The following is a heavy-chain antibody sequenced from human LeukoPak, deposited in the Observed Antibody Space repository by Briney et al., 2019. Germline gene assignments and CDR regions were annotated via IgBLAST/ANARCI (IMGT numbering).Heavy chain of an antibody. D-gene: IGHD3-10*01. J-gene: IGHJ4*02. V-gene: IGHV3-23*01. CDR1: GFTFSSYA. CDR2: ISGSGGST. Sequence: GGSLRLSCAASGFTFSSYAMSWVRQAPGKGLEWVSAISGSGGSTYYADSVKGRFTISRDNSKNTLYLQMNSLRAEDTAVYYCAKEGATMVRGVIMREPYFDYRGQGTLVTVSS. CDR3: AKEGATMVRGVIMREPYFDY.